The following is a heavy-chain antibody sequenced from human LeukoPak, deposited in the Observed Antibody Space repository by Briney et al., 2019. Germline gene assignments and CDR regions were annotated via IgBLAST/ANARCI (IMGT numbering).Heavy chain of an antibody. V-gene: IGHV4-59*12. CDR1: GGSISSYY. D-gene: IGHD3-22*01. CDR2: VYYSGST. Sequence: SETLSLTCTVSGGSISSYYWSWIRQPPGQGLELVGYVYYSGSTNYTPPFKRLVSVSVDTSKNQFSLKLSSVTAPDTAVYYCASSYYYDSSGYYRQIGGFDYWGQGTLVTVS. CDR3: ASSYYYDSSGYYRQIGGFDY. J-gene: IGHJ4*02.